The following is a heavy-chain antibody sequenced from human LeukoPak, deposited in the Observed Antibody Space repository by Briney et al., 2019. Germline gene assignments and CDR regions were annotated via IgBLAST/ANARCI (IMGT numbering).Heavy chain of an antibody. CDR3: ARDPTYYDYVWGCYRSAVAAYFDY. D-gene: IGHD3-16*02. Sequence: ASVKVSCKASGYTFTSYGISWVRQAPGQGLEWMGWISAYNGNTNYAQKLQGRVTMTTDTSTSTAYMELRSLRSDDTAVYYCARDPTYYDYVWGCYRSAVAAYFDYWGQGTLVTVSS. CDR1: GYTFTSYG. V-gene: IGHV1-18*01. J-gene: IGHJ4*02. CDR2: ISAYNGNT.